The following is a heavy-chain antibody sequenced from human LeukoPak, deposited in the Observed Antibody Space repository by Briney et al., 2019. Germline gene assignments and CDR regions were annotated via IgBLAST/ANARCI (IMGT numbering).Heavy chain of an antibody. D-gene: IGHD2-2*01. CDR1: GFTFSSYA. Sequence: GRSLRLSCAASGFTFSSYAMHWVRQAPGKGLEWVAVISYDGSNKYYADSVKGRFTISRDNSKNTLYLQMNSLRAEDTAVYYCARVVGPAATGWFDPWGQGTLVTVSS. V-gene: IGHV3-30-3*01. CDR3: ARVVGPAATGWFDP. CDR2: ISYDGSNK. J-gene: IGHJ5*02.